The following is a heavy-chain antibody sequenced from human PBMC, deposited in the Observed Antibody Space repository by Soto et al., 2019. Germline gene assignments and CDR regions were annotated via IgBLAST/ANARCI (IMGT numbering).Heavy chain of an antibody. CDR3: ASGVRDYDFWSGYYIGYFDY. J-gene: IGHJ4*02. D-gene: IGHD3-3*01. V-gene: IGHV4-34*01. Sequence: QVQLQQWGAGLLKPSETLSLTCAVYGGSFSGYYWSWIRQPPGKGLEWIGEINHRGSTNYNPSLKSRVTISVDTSKNQFARKLSSVTAADTAVYYCASGVRDYDFWSGYYIGYFDYWCQGTLVTVSS. CDR2: INHRGST. CDR1: GGSFSGYY.